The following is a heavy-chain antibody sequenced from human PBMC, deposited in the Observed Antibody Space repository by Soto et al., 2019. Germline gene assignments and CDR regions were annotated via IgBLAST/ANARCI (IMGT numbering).Heavy chain of an antibody. V-gene: IGHV1-2*02. CDR2: INPNSGGT. J-gene: IGHJ6*02. CDR3: AREQTTVTTERYYYYDYGMDV. CDR1: GYTFTGYY. D-gene: IGHD4-17*01. Sequence: ASVKVSCKASGYTFTGYYMHWVRQAPGQGLEWMGWINPNSGGTNYAQKFQGRVTMTRDTSISTAYMELSRLRSDDTAVYYCAREQTTVTTERYYYYDYGMDVWGQGTTVTVSS.